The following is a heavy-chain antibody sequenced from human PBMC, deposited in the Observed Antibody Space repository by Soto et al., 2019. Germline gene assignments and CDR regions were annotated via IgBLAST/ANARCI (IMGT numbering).Heavy chain of an antibody. CDR1: GFSLSNAIMV. Sequence: GSGPTLVNPTETLTLTCTVSGFSLSNAIMVVSWIRQPPGKSLEWLAHIFSNDEKSYSTSMKSRLTISKDTSKSQVVINMTNMEPVETATYYCARIGETGYYYYYGMDVWGQGTTVTVSS. CDR3: ARIGETGYYYYYGMDV. V-gene: IGHV2-26*01. D-gene: IGHD3-10*01. J-gene: IGHJ6*02. CDR2: IFSNDEK.